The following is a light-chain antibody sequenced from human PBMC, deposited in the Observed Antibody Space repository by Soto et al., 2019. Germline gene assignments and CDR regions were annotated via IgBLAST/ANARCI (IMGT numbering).Light chain of an antibody. CDR3: TSYAGNNNVV. J-gene: IGLJ1*01. Sequence: QSALTQPPSASGSPGQSVTISCTGTSSDVGAYNYVSWYQQHPGKAPKLLIYEVNKRPSGVPDRFSGSKSGNTASLTVSGLQAEDEADYYCTSYAGNNNVVFGTGTKVTVL. CDR1: SSDVGAYNY. V-gene: IGLV2-8*01. CDR2: EVN.